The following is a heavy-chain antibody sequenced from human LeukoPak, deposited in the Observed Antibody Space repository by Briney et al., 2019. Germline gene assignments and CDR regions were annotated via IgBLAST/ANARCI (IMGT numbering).Heavy chain of an antibody. Sequence: GESLKISCKGSGYSFTSNYIDWVRQMPGKGLEWMGIIYPGDSSTRYSPSFEGQVTISADKSISTAYLQWSSLKASDTAMYYCAVRSVRYFESWGQGVLVTVSS. CDR1: GYSFTSNY. J-gene: IGHJ4*02. V-gene: IGHV5-51*01. CDR3: AVRSVRYFES. CDR2: IYPGDSST. D-gene: IGHD3-10*01.